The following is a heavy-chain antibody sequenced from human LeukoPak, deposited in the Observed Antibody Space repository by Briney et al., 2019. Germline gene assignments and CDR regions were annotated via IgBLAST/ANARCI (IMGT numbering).Heavy chain of an antibody. J-gene: IGHJ4*02. V-gene: IGHV3-20*01. CDR2: INWNGGST. D-gene: IGHD2-15*01. Sequence: PGGSRRLSCAASGFTFDDYGMSWVRQAPGKGLEWVSGINWNGGSTGYADSVKGRFTISRNNAKNSLYLQMNSLRAEDTAVYHCARQLGYCSDGSCYFDYWGQGTLVTVSS. CDR1: GFTFDDYG. CDR3: ARQLGYCSDGSCYFDY.